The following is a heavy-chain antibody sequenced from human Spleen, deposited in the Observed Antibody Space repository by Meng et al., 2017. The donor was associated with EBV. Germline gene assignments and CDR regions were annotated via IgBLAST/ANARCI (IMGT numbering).Heavy chain of an antibody. D-gene: IGHD2-15*01. Sequence: QGQPQQWGAGLLKPSETLSLTCAVYGGSFSGHYWTWIRQPPGKGLEWIGEINHSGSTNYNPSLKSRVTISVDTSKNQFSLKLSSVTAADTAVYYCARGYCSGGSCYSDYWGQGTLVTVSS. CDR2: INHSGST. CDR3: ARGYCSGGSCYSDY. J-gene: IGHJ4*02. V-gene: IGHV4-34*02. CDR1: GGSFSGHY.